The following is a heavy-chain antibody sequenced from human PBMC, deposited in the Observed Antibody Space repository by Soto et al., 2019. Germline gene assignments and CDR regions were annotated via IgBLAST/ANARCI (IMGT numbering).Heavy chain of an antibody. J-gene: IGHJ4*02. V-gene: IGHV3-23*01. CDR2: INNGGDST. CDR3: AGGTYGNGWDY. CDR1: GFTFSAYA. D-gene: IGHD6-19*01. Sequence: EVPLLESGGGLVQPGGSLRLSCAASGFTFSAYALNWVRQAPGRGLEWVSGINNGGDSTNYADSLRGRFTISRDNSKKTLYLQMNSLRAEDTDVYFCAGGTYGNGWDYWGQGTLVTVSS.